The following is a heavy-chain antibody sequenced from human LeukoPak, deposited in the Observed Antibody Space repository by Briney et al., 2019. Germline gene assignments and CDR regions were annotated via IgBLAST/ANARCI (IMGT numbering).Heavy chain of an antibody. CDR2: INHSGST. J-gene: IGHJ3*02. D-gene: IGHD3-22*01. V-gene: IGHV4-38-2*02. CDR3: ASNYYDSSGYSNDAFDI. Sequence: PSETLSLTCTVSGYSISSGYYWGWIRQPPGKGLEWIGEINHSGSTNYNPSLKSRVTMSVDTSKNQFSLKLSSVTAADTAVYYCASNYYDSSGYSNDAFDIWGQGTMVTVSS. CDR1: GYSISSGYY.